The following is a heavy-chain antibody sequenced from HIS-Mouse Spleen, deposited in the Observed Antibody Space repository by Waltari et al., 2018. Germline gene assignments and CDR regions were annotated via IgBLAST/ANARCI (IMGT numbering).Heavy chain of an antibody. J-gene: IGHJ6*02. CDR1: GFTFSSYG. Sequence: QVQLVESGGGVVQPGRSLRLSCAASGFTFSSYGMHWVRQAPGKGLEWGAVIWYDGSNKYYADSVKGRFTISRDNSKNTLYLQMNSLRAEDTAVYYCARDSVAATYYYYYGMDVWGQGTTVTVSS. CDR2: IWYDGSNK. V-gene: IGHV3-33*01. CDR3: ARDSVAATYYYYYGMDV. D-gene: IGHD2-15*01.